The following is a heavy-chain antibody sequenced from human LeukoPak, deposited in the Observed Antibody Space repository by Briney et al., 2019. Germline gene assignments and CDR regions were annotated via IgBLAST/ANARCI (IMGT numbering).Heavy chain of an antibody. V-gene: IGHV4-39*01. CDR1: GGSIISSSYN. CDR3: ARLPTGYPNWFDP. CDR2: IYHSGTT. Sequence: PSGTLSLTCAVSGGSIISSSYNWGWIRQPPGKGLEWIGTIYHSGTTYYNPSLKSRVTISVDTSKNQFFLKLSSVTAADTAVYYCARLPTGYPNWFDPWGQGTLVTVPS. D-gene: IGHD3-9*01. J-gene: IGHJ5*02.